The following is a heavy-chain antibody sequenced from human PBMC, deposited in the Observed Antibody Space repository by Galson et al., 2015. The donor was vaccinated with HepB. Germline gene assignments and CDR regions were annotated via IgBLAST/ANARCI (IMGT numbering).Heavy chain of an antibody. J-gene: IGHJ4*02. CDR1: GGSISSGGYY. CDR3: ARGVAAAGIYDY. D-gene: IGHD6-13*01. V-gene: IGHV4-31*03. CDR2: IYYSGST. Sequence: TLSLTCTVSGGSISSGGYYWSWIRQHPGKGLEWIGYIYYSGSTYYNPSLKSRVTISVDTSKNQFSLKLSSVTAADTAVYYCARGVAAAGIYDYWGQGTLVTVSS.